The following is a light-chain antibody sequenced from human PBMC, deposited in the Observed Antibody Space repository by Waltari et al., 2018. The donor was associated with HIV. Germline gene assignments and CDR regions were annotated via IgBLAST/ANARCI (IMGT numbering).Light chain of an antibody. CDR2: NTN. Sequence: QAVLTQPPSVSAAPGQKVSISCSGNSFNIGSNYVSWYQQLPGRAPKLLIYNTNGRPSGIPDRFSGSVSDTSATLGITGLQTGDEADYYCGTWDNSLRAGVFGGGTKLTVL. V-gene: IGLV1-51*01. CDR1: SFNIGSNY. J-gene: IGLJ2*01. CDR3: GTWDNSLRAGV.